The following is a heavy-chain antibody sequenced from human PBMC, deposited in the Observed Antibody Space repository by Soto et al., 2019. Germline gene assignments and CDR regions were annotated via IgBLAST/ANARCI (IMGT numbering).Heavy chain of an antibody. CDR1: GGSVNSGGYY. D-gene: IGHD7-27*01. CDR2: IYYDGST. J-gene: IGHJ4*01. Sequence: PSETLSLTCTVSGGSVNSGGYYWNWIRQHPGKDLEWIGYIYYDGSTYYNPSLQTRINISADTSKNQFSLKLTSVTAADTAVYYCAGFSHWASPFDFWRHRALVTVSS. V-gene: IGHV4-31*03. CDR3: AGFSHWASPFDF.